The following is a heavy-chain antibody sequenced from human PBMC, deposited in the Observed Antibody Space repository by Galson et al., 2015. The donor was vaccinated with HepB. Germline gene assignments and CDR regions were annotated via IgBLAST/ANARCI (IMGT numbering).Heavy chain of an antibody. CDR1: GFTFKNYA. Sequence: SLRLSCAASGFTFKNYAMHWVRQAPGKGLQWVAVITYDGTNKFYARSVKGRFTISRDNSRNTLFLHMNSLRPEDTALYYCVKGGGYRAIRGTGGFDSWGQGALVTVSS. D-gene: IGHD1/OR15-1a*01. CDR3: VKGGGYRAIRGTGGFDS. J-gene: IGHJ4*02. V-gene: IGHV3-30*04. CDR2: ITYDGTNK.